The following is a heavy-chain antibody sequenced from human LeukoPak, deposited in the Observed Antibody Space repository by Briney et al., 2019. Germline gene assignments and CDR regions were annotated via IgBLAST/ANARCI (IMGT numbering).Heavy chain of an antibody. CDR3: AKDFAVTGYDILTGCYEGEGYFDY. D-gene: IGHD3-9*01. V-gene: IGHV3-23*01. CDR2: ISGSGGST. J-gene: IGHJ4*02. CDR1: GFTFSSYA. Sequence: GGSLRLSCAASGFTFSSYAMSWVRQAPGKGLEWVSAISGSGGSTYYADSVKGRFTISRDNSKNTLYLQMNSLRAEDTAVYYCAKDFAVTGYDILTGCYEGEGYFDYWGQGTLVTVSS.